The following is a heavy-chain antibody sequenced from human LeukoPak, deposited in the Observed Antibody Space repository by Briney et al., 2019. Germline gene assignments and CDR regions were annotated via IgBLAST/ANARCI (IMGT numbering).Heavy chain of an antibody. J-gene: IGHJ4*02. CDR3: TRDRGAYNLYDY. CDR2: IRSKAYGETA. V-gene: IGHV3-49*03. D-gene: IGHD1-1*01. Sequence: GGSLRLSCTASGFTFGDYAMSWIRQAPGKGLEWVGFIRSKAYGETADYAASVKGRFTISRDDSKAIAYLQMNCLKTEDTAVYHCTRDRGAYNLYDYWGRGTLVTVSS. CDR1: GFTFGDYA.